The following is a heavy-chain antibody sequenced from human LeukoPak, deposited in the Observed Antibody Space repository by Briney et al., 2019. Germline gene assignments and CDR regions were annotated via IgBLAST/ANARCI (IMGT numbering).Heavy chain of an antibody. V-gene: IGHV3-11*01. J-gene: IGHJ4*02. CDR1: GFTFSDYN. Sequence: GGSLRLSCAASGFTFSDYNMRWIRQAPGKGLEWVSSISRSGSTKYYADSVKGRFTISRDNAKNSLFLQMNSLRAEDTAVYYCARVPYYYGSGSYSNFDYWGQGTLVTVSS. D-gene: IGHD3-10*01. CDR2: ISRSGSTK. CDR3: ARVPYYYGSGSYSNFDY.